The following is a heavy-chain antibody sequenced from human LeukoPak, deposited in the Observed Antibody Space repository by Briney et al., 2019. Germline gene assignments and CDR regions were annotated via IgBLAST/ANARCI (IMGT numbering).Heavy chain of an antibody. D-gene: IGHD3-16*01. CDR3: ARDRLGPTSSGYYFDY. V-gene: IGHV3-21*01. Sequence: GGSLRLSCAASGFTFSSYSMNWVRQAPGKGLEWVSSISSSSSHICYADSVKGRFTISRDNAKNPLYLQMNSLRAEDTAVYYCARDRLGPTSSGYYFDYWGQGTLVTVSS. J-gene: IGHJ4*02. CDR1: GFTFSSYS. CDR2: ISSSSSHI.